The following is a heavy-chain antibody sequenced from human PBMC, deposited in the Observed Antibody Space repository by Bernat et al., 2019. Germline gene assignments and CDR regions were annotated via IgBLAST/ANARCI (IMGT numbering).Heavy chain of an antibody. CDR3: ARGELDDILTGYYGQFDY. J-gene: IGHJ4*02. CDR2: INPSGGST. V-gene: IGHV1-46*03. CDR1: GYTFTSYY. D-gene: IGHD3-9*01. Sequence: QVQLVQSGAEVKKPGASVKVSCKASGYTFTSYYMHWVRQAPGQGLEWMGIINPSGGSTSYAQKFQGGVTMTRDTSTSTVYMELSSLRSEDTAVYYCARGELDDILTGYYGQFDYWGQGTLVTVSS.